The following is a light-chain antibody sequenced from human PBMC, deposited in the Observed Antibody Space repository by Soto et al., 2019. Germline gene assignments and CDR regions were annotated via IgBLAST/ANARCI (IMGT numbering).Light chain of an antibody. CDR1: SSDVGGYNY. V-gene: IGLV2-8*01. CDR3: SSYAGSIAYV. CDR2: EVS. J-gene: IGLJ1*01. Sequence: QSALTQPPSASGSPGQSVTISCTGNSSDVGGYNYVSWYQQHPGKAPKLMIYEVSKRPSGVPDRFSGSKSGNTASLTVSGLQAEDEADYYCSSYAGSIAYVFGPGTKLTVL.